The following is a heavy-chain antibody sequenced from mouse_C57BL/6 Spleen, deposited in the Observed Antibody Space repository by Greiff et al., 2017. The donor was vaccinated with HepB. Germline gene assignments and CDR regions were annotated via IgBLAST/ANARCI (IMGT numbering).Heavy chain of an antibody. D-gene: IGHD6-1*01. J-gene: IGHJ1*03. CDR2: ISDGGSYT. CDR1: GFTFSSYA. CDR3: ARDRELRYFDV. Sequence: EVKLVESGGGLVKPGGSLKLSCAASGFTFSSYAMSWVRQTPEKRLEWVATISDGGSYTYYPDNVKGRFTISRDNAKNNMYLQMSHLKSEDTAMYYCARDRELRYFDVWGTGTTVTVSS. V-gene: IGHV5-4*01.